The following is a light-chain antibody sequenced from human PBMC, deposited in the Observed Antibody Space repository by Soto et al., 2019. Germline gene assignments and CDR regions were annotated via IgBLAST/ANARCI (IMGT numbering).Light chain of an antibody. CDR3: SSYTSENTYV. V-gene: IGLV2-14*01. CDR2: EVS. CDR1: SSDVGGYNY. J-gene: IGLJ1*01. Sequence: QSVLTQPASVSGSPGQSITISCTGTSSDVGGYNYVSWYQQHPGKAPKLMIYEVSNRPSGVSNRFSGSKSGNTASLTISGLQAEDEGDYYCSSYTSENTYVFGNGTKVTVL.